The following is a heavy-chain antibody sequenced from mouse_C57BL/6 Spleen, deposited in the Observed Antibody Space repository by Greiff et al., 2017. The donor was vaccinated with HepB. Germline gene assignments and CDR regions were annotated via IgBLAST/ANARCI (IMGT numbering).Heavy chain of an antibody. CDR3: ARHEENGDGCDY. CDR2: FYPGSGSI. J-gene: IGHJ2*01. D-gene: IGHD3-3*01. Sequence: VQLQQSGAELVKPGASVKLSCTASGFTFTEYTIHWVKQRSGQGLEWIGWFYPGSGSIKYNEKFKDKATLTADKSSSTGYMELSRLTSDDAAVEVGARHEENGDGCDYWGQGTALTVAS. V-gene: IGHV1-62-2*01. CDR1: GFTFTEYT.